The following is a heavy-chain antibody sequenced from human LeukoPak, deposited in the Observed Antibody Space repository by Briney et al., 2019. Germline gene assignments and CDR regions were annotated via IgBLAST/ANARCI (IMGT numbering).Heavy chain of an antibody. CDR3: AKDGNYDFWSGYPAPSDY. J-gene: IGHJ4*02. Sequence: SLRLSCAASGFTFSSYGMHWVRQAPGKGLEWVAFIRYDGSNKYYADSVKGRFTISRDNSKNTLYLQMNSLRAEDTAVYYCAKDGNYDFWSGYPAPSDYWGQGTLVTVSS. CDR2: IRYDGSNK. CDR1: GFTFSSYG. D-gene: IGHD3-3*01. V-gene: IGHV3-30*02.